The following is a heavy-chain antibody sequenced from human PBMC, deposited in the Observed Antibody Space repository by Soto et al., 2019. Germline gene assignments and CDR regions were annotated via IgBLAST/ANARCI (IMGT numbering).Heavy chain of an antibody. CDR2: IIPILGIA. V-gene: IGHV1-69*04. CDR3: ARDQEDGDSTFNYYYMDV. CDR1: GGTFSSYT. J-gene: IGHJ6*03. Sequence: SVKVSCKASGGTFSSYTISWVRQAPGQGLEWMGRIIPILGIANYAQKFQGRVTITADKSTSTAYMELSSLRSEDTAVYYCARDQEDGDSTFNYYYMDVWGKGTTVTVSS. D-gene: IGHD1-26*01.